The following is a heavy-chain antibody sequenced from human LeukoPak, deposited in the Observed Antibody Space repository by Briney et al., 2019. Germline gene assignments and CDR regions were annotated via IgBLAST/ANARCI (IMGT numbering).Heavy chain of an antibody. Sequence: PSETLSLTCAVYGGSFSGYYWSWIRQPPGKGLEWIGEINHSGSTNYNPSLKSRVTISVDTSKNQFSLKLSSVTAADTAVYYCARATANYYGSGSYPLYYFDYWGQGTLVTVSS. CDR2: INHSGST. J-gene: IGHJ4*02. V-gene: IGHV4-34*01. CDR3: ARATANYYGSGSYPLYYFDY. CDR1: GGSFSGYY. D-gene: IGHD3-10*01.